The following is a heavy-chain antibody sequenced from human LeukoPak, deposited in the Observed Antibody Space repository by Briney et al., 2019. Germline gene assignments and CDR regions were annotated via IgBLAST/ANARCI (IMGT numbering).Heavy chain of an antibody. CDR1: GFTFSSYS. J-gene: IGHJ4*02. D-gene: IGHD3-10*01. CDR2: IGTTSSGI. CDR3: ARAYYGSGSYYSDY. Sequence: GSLRLSCAASGFTFSSYSMNWVRQAPVKGLEWVSFIGTTSSGIYYADSVKGRFTISRDNAKNSLYLQMNSLRDEDTAVYYCARAYYGSGSYYSDYWGQGTLVTVSS. V-gene: IGHV3-48*02.